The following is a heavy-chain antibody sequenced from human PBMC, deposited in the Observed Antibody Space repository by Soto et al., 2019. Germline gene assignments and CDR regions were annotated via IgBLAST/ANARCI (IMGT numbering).Heavy chain of an antibody. CDR3: ATSLLFNNSVYGPHS. Sequence: GSLRLSCTASGFTFRNYAMHWVRQAPGKGLEWVAVISYDGSIKFYAGPVRGRFTISRDNYKNTLSLQMNSLRAEDTAVYYCATSLLFNNSVYGPHSWGQGALVTVSS. J-gene: IGHJ4*02. V-gene: IGHV3-30*03. CDR2: ISYDGSIK. D-gene: IGHD3-22*01. CDR1: GFTFRNYA.